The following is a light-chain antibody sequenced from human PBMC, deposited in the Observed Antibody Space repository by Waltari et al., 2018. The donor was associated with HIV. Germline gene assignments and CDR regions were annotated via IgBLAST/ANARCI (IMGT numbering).Light chain of an antibody. Sequence: QSALAQPASVSGSPGQSIPIPCTGTSTDIGAYNYVSWYQKHPDSATKVIIYQVKSRPAGVSDRFSGSKSGNTASLTISGLQAEDEADYYCSSYTTSSTYVFGRGTTVSVL. CDR1: STDIGAYNY. CDR2: QVK. CDR3: SSYTTSSTYV. J-gene: IGLJ1*01. V-gene: IGLV2-14*01.